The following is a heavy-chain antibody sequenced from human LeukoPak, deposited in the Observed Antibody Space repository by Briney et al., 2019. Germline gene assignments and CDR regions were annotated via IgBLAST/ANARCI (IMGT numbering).Heavy chain of an antibody. CDR1: GFTFSNYG. CDR2: MSYDGSNK. Sequence: GGSLRLSCAASGFTFSNYGMHWARQAPGKGLEWVALMSYDGSNKYYADSVKGQFTISRDNSKNTLYLQMISLRAEDTAVYYCANYGSVSYFAYWGQGTLVTVSS. CDR3: ANYGSVSYFAY. D-gene: IGHD3-10*01. J-gene: IGHJ4*02. V-gene: IGHV3-30*18.